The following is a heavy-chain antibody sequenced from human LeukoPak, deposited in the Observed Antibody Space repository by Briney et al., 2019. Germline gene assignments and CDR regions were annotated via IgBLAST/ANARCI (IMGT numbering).Heavy chain of an antibody. CDR2: ISGSGGST. J-gene: IGHJ4*02. Sequence: GGSLRLSCAASGFTFSNYAMTWVRQAPGKGLEWVSGISGSGGSTYYADSVKGRFTISRDNAKNSLYLQMNSLRAEDTAVYYCARSPSPLPDYWGQGTLVTVSS. V-gene: IGHV3-23*01. CDR3: ARSPSPLPDY. CDR1: GFTFSNYA.